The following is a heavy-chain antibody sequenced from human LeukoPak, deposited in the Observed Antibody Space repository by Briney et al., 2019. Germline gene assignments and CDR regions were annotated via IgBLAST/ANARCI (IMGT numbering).Heavy chain of an antibody. D-gene: IGHD5-12*01. V-gene: IGHV4-61*02. Sequence: SQTLSLTCTVSRGSISSGSYYWSWTRQPAGKALEWIGRIYTSGSTNYNPSLKSRVTISVDTSKNQFSLKLSSVTAADTAVYYCARMMSGYDYFYYYYYMDGWGKGTTVTVCS. J-gene: IGHJ6*03. CDR2: IYTSGST. CDR3: ARMMSGYDYFYYYYYMDG. CDR1: RGSISSGSYY.